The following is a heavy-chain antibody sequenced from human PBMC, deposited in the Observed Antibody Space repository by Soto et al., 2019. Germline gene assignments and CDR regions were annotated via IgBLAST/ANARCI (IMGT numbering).Heavy chain of an antibody. CDR1: GFTVSSNY. J-gene: IGHJ6*02. D-gene: IGHD5-12*01. CDR3: ARDSGYDYTIYYGMDV. Sequence: PGGSLRLSCAASGFTVSSNYMSWVRQAPGKGLEWVSVIYSGGSTYYADSVKGRFTISRDNSKNTLYLQMNSLRAEDTAVYYCARDSGYDYTIYYGMDVWGQGTTVTVS. V-gene: IGHV3-53*01. CDR2: IYSGGST.